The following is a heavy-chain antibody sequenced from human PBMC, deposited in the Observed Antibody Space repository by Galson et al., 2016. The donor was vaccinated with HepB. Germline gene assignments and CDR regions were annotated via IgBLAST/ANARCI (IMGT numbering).Heavy chain of an antibody. Sequence: SLRLSCAASGFTFSDYHMSWIRQAPGKGLEWVSYIGSSDRTMYYTDSVKGRFTVSRDNAKNSLYLQLNSLRPEDTAVYYCARDGSRYCSSTNCFSGFYYYXMDVWGQGTTVTVSS. CDR1: GFTFSDYH. CDR3: ARDGSRYCSSTNCFSGFYYYXMDV. CDR2: IGSSDRTM. J-gene: IGHJ6*02. D-gene: IGHD2-2*01. V-gene: IGHV3-11*01.